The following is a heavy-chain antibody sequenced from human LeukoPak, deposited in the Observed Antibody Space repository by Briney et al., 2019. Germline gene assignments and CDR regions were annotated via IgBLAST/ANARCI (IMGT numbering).Heavy chain of an antibody. Sequence: GGSLRLSCAASGFTFSSYGMSWVRQAPGKGLEWVSFIYSGTIHYSDSAKGRFTISRDNSKNTLYLQMNSLRAEDTAVYYCARRAGAYSHPYDYRGQGTLVTVSS. CDR1: GFTFSSYG. CDR3: ARRAGAYSHPYDY. D-gene: IGHD4/OR15-4a*01. CDR2: IYSGTI. J-gene: IGHJ4*02. V-gene: IGHV3-53*01.